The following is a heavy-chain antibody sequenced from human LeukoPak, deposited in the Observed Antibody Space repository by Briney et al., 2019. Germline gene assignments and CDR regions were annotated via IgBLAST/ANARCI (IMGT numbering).Heavy chain of an antibody. CDR3: ARALGYVAARLYYFDY. D-gene: IGHD6-6*01. J-gene: IGHJ4*02. CDR1: GGSFSGYY. CDR2: INHSGST. Sequence: SETLSLTCAVYGGSFSGYYWSWIRQPPGKGLEWIGEINHSGSTNYNPSLKSRVTISVDTSKNQFSLKLSSVTAADTAVYYCARALGYVAARLYYFDYWGQPTLVAVCS. V-gene: IGHV4-34*01.